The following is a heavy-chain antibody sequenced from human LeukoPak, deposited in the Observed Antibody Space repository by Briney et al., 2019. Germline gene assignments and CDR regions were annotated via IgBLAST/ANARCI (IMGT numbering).Heavy chain of an antibody. CDR3: ARDQADNYYALDV. CDR2: INPQTGFT. J-gene: IGHJ6*02. V-gene: IGHV1-2*02. Sequence: YSFXXXYLHWVRQXPGQGLEWMGWINPQTGFTTIAQKFQGRVTMTMDTSISTIYMEMNSLRSDDTATFYCARDQADNYYALDVWGQGTSLVVSS. D-gene: IGHD5-24*01. CDR1: YSFXXXY.